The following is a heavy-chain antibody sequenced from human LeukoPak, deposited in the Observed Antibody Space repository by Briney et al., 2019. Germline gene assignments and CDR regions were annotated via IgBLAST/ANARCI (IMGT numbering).Heavy chain of an antibody. CDR1: GYTFTGYY. V-gene: IGHV1-2*02. J-gene: IGHJ3*02. Sequence: ASVKVSCKASGYTFTGYYMHWVRQAPGQGLEWMGWINPNSGGTNYAQKFQGRVTMTRDTSTSTVYMELSSLRSEDTAVYYCARVCSGCKGGAFDIWGQGTMVTVSS. CDR3: ARVCSGCKGGAFDI. CDR2: INPNSGGT. D-gene: IGHD6-19*01.